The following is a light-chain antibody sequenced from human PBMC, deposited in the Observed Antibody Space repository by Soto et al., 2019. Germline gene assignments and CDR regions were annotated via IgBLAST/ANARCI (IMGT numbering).Light chain of an antibody. CDR1: QPISSW. J-gene: IGKJ1*01. CDR3: QQYENSWT. V-gene: IGKV1-5*01. Sequence: DIQMTQSPPTLSASVGDRVTITCRASQPISSWLAWYHQKPVKAPKLLIYDASNLESGVPSRFSGSGSGTEFTLTISSLQPEDFGIYYCQQYENSWTFGQGTKVDIK. CDR2: DAS.